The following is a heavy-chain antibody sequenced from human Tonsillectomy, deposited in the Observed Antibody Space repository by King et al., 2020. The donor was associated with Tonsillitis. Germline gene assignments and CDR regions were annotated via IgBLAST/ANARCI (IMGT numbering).Heavy chain of an antibody. D-gene: IGHD4-17*01. CDR1: GGSISSSGYY. J-gene: IGHJ6*02. CDR3: ARRDGALDYYYYAMDV. Sequence: LQLQESGPGLVKPSETLSLTCTVSGGSISSSGYYWGWIRQPPGKGLEWIGSIYYSGSTYYNPSLKSRVTISVDTSKNQFSLKLSSVTAADTAVYYCARRDGALDYYYYAMDVWGQGTTVTVSS. V-gene: IGHV4-39*01. CDR2: IYYSGST.